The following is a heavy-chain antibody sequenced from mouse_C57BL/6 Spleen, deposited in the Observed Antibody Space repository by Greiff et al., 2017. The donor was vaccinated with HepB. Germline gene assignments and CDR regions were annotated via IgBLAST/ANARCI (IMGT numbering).Heavy chain of an antibody. CDR3: ARLSNFYFDY. CDR2: ISSGGSYT. D-gene: IGHD4-1*01. Sequence: EVQVVESGGDLVKPGGSLKLSCAASGFTFSSYGMSWVRQTPDKRLEWVATISSGGSYTYYPDSVKGRFTISRDNAKNTLYLQISSLKSEDTAMYYCARLSNFYFDYWGQGTTLTVSS. V-gene: IGHV5-6*01. J-gene: IGHJ2*01. CDR1: GFTFSSYG.